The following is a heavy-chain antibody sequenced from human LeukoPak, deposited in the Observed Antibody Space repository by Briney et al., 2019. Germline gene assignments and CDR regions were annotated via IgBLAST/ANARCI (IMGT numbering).Heavy chain of an antibody. Sequence: PGGSLRLSCAASGFTFSSYGMHWVRQAPGKGLEWVAVISYDGSNKYYADSVKGRFTISRDNSKNTLYLQMNSLRAEDTAVYYCATQTTVTTNSWYFDLWGRGTLVTVSS. J-gene: IGHJ2*01. D-gene: IGHD4-17*01. CDR2: ISYDGSNK. V-gene: IGHV3-30*03. CDR3: ATQTTVTTNSWYFDL. CDR1: GFTFSSYG.